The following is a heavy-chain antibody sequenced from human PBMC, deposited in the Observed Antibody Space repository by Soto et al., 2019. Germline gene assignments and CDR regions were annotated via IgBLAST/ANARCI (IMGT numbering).Heavy chain of an antibody. Sequence: SETLSLTCAVSGGSISSGGYSWSWIRQPPGKGLEWIGYIYHSGSTYYNPSLKSRVTISVDRSKNQFSLKLSSVTAADTAVYYCARDGGYDGGFDYWGQGTLVTVSS. CDR3: ARDGGYDGGFDY. CDR2: IYHSGST. J-gene: IGHJ4*02. D-gene: IGHD5-12*01. CDR1: GGSISSGGYS. V-gene: IGHV4-30-2*01.